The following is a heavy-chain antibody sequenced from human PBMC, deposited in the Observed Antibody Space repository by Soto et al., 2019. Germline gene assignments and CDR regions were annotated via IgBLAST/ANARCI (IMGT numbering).Heavy chain of an antibody. CDR2: IHHSETT. CDR3: ARDFTDSSGPTLGMGV. D-gene: IGHD6-19*01. Sequence: PSETLSLTCSVSGGSISSSSYSWSWVRQSPGKGLEWIGEIHHSETTNYNPSLESRVTISIDKSKNQFSLKLSSVTAADTAVYYCARDFTDSSGPTLGMGVWGQGTTVTVSS. V-gene: IGHV4-4*02. CDR1: GGSISSSSYS. J-gene: IGHJ6*02.